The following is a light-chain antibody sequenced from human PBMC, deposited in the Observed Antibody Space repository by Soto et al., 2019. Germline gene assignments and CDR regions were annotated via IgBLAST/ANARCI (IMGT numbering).Light chain of an antibody. J-gene: IGKJ2*01. CDR2: DAS. Sequence: EVVLTQSPATLSLSPGERATLSCRASQTISTYLNWYQQRPGQAPRLLIYDASNRATGIPDRFSGGGSGTDFTLTINRLEPEDFAVYFCQQCNNWPPNTFGQGTRVEIK. V-gene: IGKV3-11*01. CDR1: QTISTY. CDR3: QQCNNWPPNT.